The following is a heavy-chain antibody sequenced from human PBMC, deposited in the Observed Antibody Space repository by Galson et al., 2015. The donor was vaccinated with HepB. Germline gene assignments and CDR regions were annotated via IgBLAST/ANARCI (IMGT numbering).Heavy chain of an antibody. J-gene: IGHJ4*02. CDR1: GFIFSNHA. CDR3: AKNLSELFN. D-gene: IGHD2-15*01. V-gene: IGHV3-23*01. CDR2: ISESGDST. Sequence: LRLSCAASGFIFSNHAMNWVRQAPGQGLEWVATISESGDSTYYADSMKGRLTISRDNSENTVYLQRNSLRAEDTAVYYCAKNLSELFNWGQGTLVTVSS.